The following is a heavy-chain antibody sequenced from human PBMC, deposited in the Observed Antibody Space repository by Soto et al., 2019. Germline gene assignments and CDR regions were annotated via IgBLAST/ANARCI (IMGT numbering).Heavy chain of an antibody. CDR1: GFIFKMYW. CDR2: IYNDGSYT. J-gene: IGHJ4*02. Sequence: GGSLRLSCAASGFIFKMYWMHWVRQSPGKGLVWISRIYNDGSYTDYADSVKGRFTISRDNVNDTLYLQMNYLRAEDSGLYYCTRGPRPISTGTGAYWGQGTQVTVSS. CDR3: TRGPRPISTGTGAY. D-gene: IGHD3-10*01. V-gene: IGHV3-74*01.